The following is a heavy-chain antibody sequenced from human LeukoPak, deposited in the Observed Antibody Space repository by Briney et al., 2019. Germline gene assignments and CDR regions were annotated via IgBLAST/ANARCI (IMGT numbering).Heavy chain of an antibody. J-gene: IGHJ3*02. Sequence: SQTLSLTCTVSGGSISSGGYYWSWIRQPPGKGLEWIGFIYYSGSTNYNPSLKSRVTISVDTSKNQFSLKLSSVTAADTAVYYCARDGAFDIWGQGTMVTVSS. CDR1: GGSISSGGYY. CDR2: IYYSGST. CDR3: ARDGAFDI. V-gene: IGHV4-61*08.